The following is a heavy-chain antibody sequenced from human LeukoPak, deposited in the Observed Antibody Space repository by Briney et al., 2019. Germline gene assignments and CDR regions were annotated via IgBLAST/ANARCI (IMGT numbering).Heavy chain of an antibody. V-gene: IGHV3-23*01. CDR1: GITLSNYG. D-gene: IGHD6-19*01. J-gene: IGHJ4*01. CDR3: AKGIYSSGWSYFDY. CDR2: ISDSGGRK. Sequence: PGGSLRLSCAVSGITLSNYGMSWVRQAPGKGLEWVGGISDSGGRKNYADSVEGRFTISRDNSKNTLYLQMNSLRAEDTAVYYCAKGIYSSGWSYFDYWGHGTLVTVSS.